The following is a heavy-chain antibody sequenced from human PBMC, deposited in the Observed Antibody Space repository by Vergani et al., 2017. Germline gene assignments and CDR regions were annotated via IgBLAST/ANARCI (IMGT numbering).Heavy chain of an antibody. D-gene: IGHD3-10*01. CDR3: ARVWFGADNHAVYS. Sequence: QVQLVQSGAEVKTPGASVKVSCKASGYTFTSYGISWVRQAPGQGLEWMGWSSAYNGNTNYAQKLHGRVTMTTATSTSTAYMELRILRSAGTAVYYFARVWFGADNHAVYSWGQGTMVTVSS. V-gene: IGHV1-18*01. J-gene: IGHJ3*02. CDR1: GYTFTSYG. CDR2: SSAYNGNT.